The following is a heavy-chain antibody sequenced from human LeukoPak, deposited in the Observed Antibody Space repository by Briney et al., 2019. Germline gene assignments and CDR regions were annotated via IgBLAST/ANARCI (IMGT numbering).Heavy chain of an antibody. V-gene: IGHV3-48*01. CDR2: IGIDSGNT. CDR1: GFPFTEYS. Sequence: GGSLRLSCTASGFPFTEYSMNWVRQVPGKGLEWIAYIGIDSGNTKYADSVRGRFTISADKTKNSLYVQMNSLRVEDTAVYYCARDHNYAFDNWGQGTLVSVAS. D-gene: IGHD1-1*01. CDR3: ARDHNYAFDN. J-gene: IGHJ4*02.